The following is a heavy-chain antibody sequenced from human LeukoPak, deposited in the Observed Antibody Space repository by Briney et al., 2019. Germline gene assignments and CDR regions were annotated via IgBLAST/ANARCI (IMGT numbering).Heavy chain of an antibody. CDR3: ARGGVTTIAQYDY. J-gene: IGHJ4*02. CDR2: IFDSGTTNYNPST. Sequence: SETLPLTCTVPGGSIISYFWSWIRQPPGKGPEWIGYIFDSGTTNYNPSTNYNPSLKSRVTVSLDTSKNHFSLKLSSVTAADTAVYFCARGGVTTIAQYDYWGQGILVTVSS. D-gene: IGHD5-12*01. V-gene: IGHV4-59*01. CDR1: GGSIISYF.